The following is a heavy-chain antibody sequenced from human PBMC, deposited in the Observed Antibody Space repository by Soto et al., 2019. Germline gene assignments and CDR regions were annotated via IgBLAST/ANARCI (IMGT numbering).Heavy chain of an antibody. D-gene: IGHD3-16*01. V-gene: IGHV3-66*01. CDR1: GVTVSSNY. CDR3: GRDFVGFGPTINYYYGMDV. Sequence: PGGSLRLSCAASGVTVSSNYMSWFRQAPGKGLEWISIIYSAGNTYYADSVKGRFTISRDNSKNTLYLQMNSLGAEDTAVYYCGRDFVGFGPTINYYYGMDVCGQVTTVTVAS. CDR2: IYSAGNT. J-gene: IGHJ6*02.